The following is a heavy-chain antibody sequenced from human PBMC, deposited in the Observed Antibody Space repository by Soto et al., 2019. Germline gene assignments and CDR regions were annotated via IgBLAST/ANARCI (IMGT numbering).Heavy chain of an antibody. CDR1: GGTFSSYA. D-gene: IGHD3-10*01. V-gene: IGHV1-69*13. Sequence: SVKVSCKASGGTFSSYAISWVRQAPGQGLGWMGGIIPIFGTANYAQKFQGRVTITADESTSTAYMELSSLRSEDTAVYYCARTSGNLGWFDPWGQGTLVTVSS. CDR3: ARTSGNLGWFDP. CDR2: IIPIFGTA. J-gene: IGHJ5*02.